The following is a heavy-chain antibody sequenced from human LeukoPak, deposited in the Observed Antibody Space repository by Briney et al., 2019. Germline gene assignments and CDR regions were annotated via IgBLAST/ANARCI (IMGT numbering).Heavy chain of an antibody. CDR3: ARIDYNVILTGYSMPY. D-gene: IGHD3-9*01. CDR1: GFTFSNYH. J-gene: IGHJ4*02. Sequence: GGSLRLSCAASGFTFSNYHMNWVRQAPGKGLEWVSYIGSSRNTIYYADSVKGRFTISRDNAKNSLYLQMNSLRAEDTAVYYCARIDYNVILTGYSMPYWGQGTLVTVSS. V-gene: IGHV3-48*01. CDR2: IGSSRNTI.